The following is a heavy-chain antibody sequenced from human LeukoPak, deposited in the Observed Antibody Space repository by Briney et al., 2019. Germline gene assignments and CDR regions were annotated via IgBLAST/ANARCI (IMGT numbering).Heavy chain of an antibody. Sequence: SETLSLTCTVSGDSINNNYWSWIRQPPGKGLEWIGYIYDSGSTKYNPSLKSRATFSVDTSKNLFSLKLTPLTAADTAVYYCATCRDEFGDYGFTSWGQGSPVSVYS. J-gene: IGHJ5*02. CDR3: ATCRDEFGDYGFTS. CDR1: GDSINNNY. V-gene: IGHV4-59*01. D-gene: IGHD4-17*01. CDR2: IYDSGST.